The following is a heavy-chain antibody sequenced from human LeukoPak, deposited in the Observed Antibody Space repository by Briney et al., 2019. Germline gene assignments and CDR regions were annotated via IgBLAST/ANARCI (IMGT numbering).Heavy chain of an antibody. J-gene: IGHJ4*02. Sequence: PSETLSLTCTVSGGSIGSSTYYWGWIRQPPGKGLELIGTNYYSGSTYYNPTLKSRVTISLDTSKNHFSLKLSSVTAADTAVYYCARLRHSYGSPYYFDYWGQGTLVTVSS. CDR1: GGSIGSSTYY. D-gene: IGHD5-18*01. CDR3: ARLRHSYGSPYYFDY. V-gene: IGHV4-39*01. CDR2: NYYSGST.